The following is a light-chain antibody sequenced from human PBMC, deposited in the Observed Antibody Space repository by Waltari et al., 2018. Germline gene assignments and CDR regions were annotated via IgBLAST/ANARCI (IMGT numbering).Light chain of an antibody. CDR3: QHTYSPPWT. J-gene: IGKJ1*01. CDR2: AAS. CDR1: QSISNY. Sequence: DIQMTQSPSSLSASVGDRVTITCRASQSISNYLNWYQQKPGKAPKLLIYAASSLQSGVPSRFSGSGSGTDFIFTVSSLQPEDFATYYCQHTYSPPWTFGQGTEVEIK. V-gene: IGKV1-39*01.